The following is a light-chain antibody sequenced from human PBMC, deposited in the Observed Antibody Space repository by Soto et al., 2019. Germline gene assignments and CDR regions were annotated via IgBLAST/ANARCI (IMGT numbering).Light chain of an antibody. J-gene: IGLJ1*01. V-gene: IGLV1-44*01. CDR3: AAWDDSLNGHV. CDR2: SSN. Sequence: QSVLTQPPSASGTPGQRVTISCSGGSSNIGSNHVNWYQQLPGTAPKLLIYSSNQRPSGVPDRFSGSRSGTAASLAISGLQSEDETDYYCAAWDDSLNGHVFGTGTKVIVL. CDR1: SSNIGSNH.